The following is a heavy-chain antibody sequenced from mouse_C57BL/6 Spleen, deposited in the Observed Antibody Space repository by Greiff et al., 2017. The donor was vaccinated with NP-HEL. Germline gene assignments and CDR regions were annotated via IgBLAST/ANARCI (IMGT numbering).Heavy chain of an antibody. V-gene: IGHV1-82*01. Sequence: QVQLKQSGPELVKPGASVKISCKASGYAFSSSWMNWVKQRPGKGLEWIGRIYPGDGDTNYNGKFKGKATLTADKSSSTAYMQLSSLTSEDSAVYFCARKNLYGNFDYWGQGTTLTVSS. J-gene: IGHJ2*01. CDR2: IYPGDGDT. CDR3: ARKNLYGNFDY. CDR1: GYAFSSSW. D-gene: IGHD2-1*01.